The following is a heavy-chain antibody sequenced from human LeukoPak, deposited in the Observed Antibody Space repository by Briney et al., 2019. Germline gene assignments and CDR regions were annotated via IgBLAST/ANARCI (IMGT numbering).Heavy chain of an antibody. CDR2: ISYDGINK. CDR1: GFTFSSYG. D-gene: IGHD6-19*01. CDR3: AKFFGKGGRGWNWRSYHFDY. V-gene: IGHV3-30*18. Sequence: GGSLRLSCAASGFTFSSYGMHWVRQAPGKGLEWVAVISYDGINKNYADSVKGRFTIARDNSKMYLQMNSLRAEDTAVYYCAKFFGKGGRGWNWRSYHFDYWGQGTLVTVSS. J-gene: IGHJ4*02.